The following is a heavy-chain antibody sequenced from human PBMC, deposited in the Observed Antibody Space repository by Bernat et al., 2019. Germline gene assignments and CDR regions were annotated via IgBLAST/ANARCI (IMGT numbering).Heavy chain of an antibody. Sequence: EVQLVESGGGLVKPGGSLRLSCAASGFTFSSYSMNWVRQAPGKGLEWVSSISSSSSYIYYADSVKGRFTISRDNAKNSLYLQMNSLRAEDTAVYYCARELRPVVVPAALYSDAFDIWGQGTMVTVSS. J-gene: IGHJ3*02. CDR3: ARELRPVVVPAALYSDAFDI. CDR2: ISSSSSYI. D-gene: IGHD2-2*01. CDR1: GFTFSSYS. V-gene: IGHV3-21*01.